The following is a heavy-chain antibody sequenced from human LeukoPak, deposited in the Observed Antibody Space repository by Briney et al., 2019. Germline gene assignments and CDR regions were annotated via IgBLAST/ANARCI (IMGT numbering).Heavy chain of an antibody. D-gene: IGHD1-26*01. CDR3: ARDPYSGSYGHLYYYYMDV. CDR2: INTNTGNR. V-gene: IGHV7-4-1*02. CDR1: GYTFTSYA. Sequence: ASVKVSCKASGYTFTSYAINWVRQVPGQGLEWMGWINTNTGNRTYAQGFRGRFVLSLDSSFSTAYLQISSLKAEDTAVYYCARDPYSGSYGHLYYYYMDVWGKGTTVTISS. J-gene: IGHJ6*03.